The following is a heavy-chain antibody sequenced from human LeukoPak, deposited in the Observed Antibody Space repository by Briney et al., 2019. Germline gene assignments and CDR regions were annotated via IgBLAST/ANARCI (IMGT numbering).Heavy chain of an antibody. CDR3: ARRNTADASIDF. J-gene: IGHJ4*02. CDR2: VFYSGSN. V-gene: IGHV4-59*08. D-gene: IGHD4-17*01. Sequence: PSETLSLTCSVSGGSIIGHWWSWIRQPPGKGLEWIGDVFYSGSNNYNPSLKSRLTISLDTSKNQFSLNLRSVTATDTAMYYCARRNTADASIDFWGQGTLVIASS. CDR1: GGSIIGHW.